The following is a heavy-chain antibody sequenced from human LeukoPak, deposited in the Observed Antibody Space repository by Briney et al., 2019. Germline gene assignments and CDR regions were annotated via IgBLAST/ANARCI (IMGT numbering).Heavy chain of an antibody. D-gene: IGHD5-24*01. CDR3: AIVEMATINGFDY. V-gene: IGHV1-8*02. CDR2: MNPNSGNT. CDR1: GYTFTSYD. Sequence: ASVKVSCKASGYTFTSYDINWVRQATGQGLEWMGWMNPNSGNTGYAQKFQGRVTMTRDTSTSTVYMELRSLRSEDTAVYYCAIVEMATINGFDYWGQGTLVTVSS. J-gene: IGHJ4*02.